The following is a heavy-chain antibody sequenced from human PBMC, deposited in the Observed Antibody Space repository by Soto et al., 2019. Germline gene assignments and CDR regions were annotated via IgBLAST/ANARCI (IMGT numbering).Heavy chain of an antibody. D-gene: IGHD3-22*01. CDR2: IYYSGST. CDR1: GGSISSGGYY. CDR3: ARWVYYYDSSGYSGVDY. J-gene: IGHJ4*02. V-gene: IGHV4-31*03. Sequence: SETLSLTCTVSGGSISSGGYYWSLIRQHPGKGLEWIGYIYYSGSTYYNPSLKSRVTISVDTSKNQFSLKLSSVTAADTAVYYCARWVYYYDSSGYSGVDYWGQGTLVTVSS.